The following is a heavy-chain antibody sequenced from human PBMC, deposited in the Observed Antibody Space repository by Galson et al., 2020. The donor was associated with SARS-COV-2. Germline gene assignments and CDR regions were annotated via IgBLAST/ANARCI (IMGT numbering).Heavy chain of an antibody. V-gene: IGHV3-48*03. CDR2: ITASGLTT. CDR1: GFTFSDYE. CDR3: ARGQRAFDH. Sequence: GGSLRLSCAASGFTFSDYEMNWVRQAPGKGLEWVSYITASGLTTYYRDSVRGRFTISRDNAKNSLFLQMHSLRAEDSAIYYCARGQRAFDHWGQGILVTVSS. D-gene: IGHD2-2*01. J-gene: IGHJ4*02.